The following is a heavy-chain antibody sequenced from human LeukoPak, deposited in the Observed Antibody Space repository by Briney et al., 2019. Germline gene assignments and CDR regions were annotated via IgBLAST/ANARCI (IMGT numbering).Heavy chain of an antibody. CDR2: MNPNSGNT. V-gene: IGHV1-8*01. J-gene: IGHJ2*01. Sequence: ASVKVSCKASGYTFTSYDINWVRQATGQGLEWMGWMNPNSGNTGYAQKFQGRLTLTRDTSLSTAYMELSHLTSEDTAIYFCTREHDKPMMHWYFSLWGRGSLVTVSS. CDR3: TREHDKPMMHWYFSL. D-gene: IGHD1/OR15-1a*01. CDR1: GYTFTSYD.